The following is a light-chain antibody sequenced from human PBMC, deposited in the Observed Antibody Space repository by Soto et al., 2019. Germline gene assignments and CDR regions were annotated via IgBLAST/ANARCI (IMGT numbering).Light chain of an antibody. V-gene: IGKV3-15*01. J-gene: IGKJ1*01. CDR3: HQYDNWPET. CDR2: GAS. CDR1: QSVNSD. Sequence: ETVMTQSPATLSVSPGERATLSCRASQSVNSDLAWYQQKPGQAPRLLIYGASTRATGIPARFSGSGSGTECTLTISSLQSEDFAVYYCHQYDNWPETFGQWTKVDIK.